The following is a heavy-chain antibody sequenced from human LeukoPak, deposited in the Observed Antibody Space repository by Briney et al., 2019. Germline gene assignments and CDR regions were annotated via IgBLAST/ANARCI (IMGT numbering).Heavy chain of an antibody. CDR1: GGSISNDY. CDR2: IYYSGDT. CDR3: ARHRPGGGGYYDY. Sequence: KPSETLSLTCTVSGGSISNDYWSWIRQPPGKGLEWIGYIYYSGDTNYNPSLKSRVTISVDTSKKQFSLNLSSVTAADTAVYYCARHRPGGGGYYDYWGQGTLVTVSS. J-gene: IGHJ4*02. V-gene: IGHV4-59*08. D-gene: IGHD3-22*01.